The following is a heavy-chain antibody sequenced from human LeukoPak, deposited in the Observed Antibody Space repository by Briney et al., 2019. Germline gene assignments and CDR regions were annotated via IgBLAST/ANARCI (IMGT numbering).Heavy chain of an antibody. CDR2: IYSGGST. CDR1: GFTVSSNS. V-gene: IGHV3-66*01. J-gene: IGHJ4*02. CDR3: AREGTV. Sequence: GGTLRLSCAASGFTVSSNSMSWVRQAPGKGLEWVSIIYSGGSTYNAYSVKGRFTISRDNSKNTLYLQMNSLRAEDTAVYYCAREGTVRGQGTLVTVSS. D-gene: IGHD4-11*01.